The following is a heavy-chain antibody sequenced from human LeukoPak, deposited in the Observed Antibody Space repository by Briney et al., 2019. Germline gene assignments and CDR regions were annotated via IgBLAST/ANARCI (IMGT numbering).Heavy chain of an antibody. CDR3: AKDLRDGYNINYFDY. V-gene: IGHV3-9*01. D-gene: IGHD5-24*01. Sequence: PGRSLRLSCAASGFTFDDYAMHWLRQAPGKGLEWVSGISWNSGSIVYADSVKGRFTISRDNAKNSLYLQMNSLRAEDTALHYCAKDLRDGYNINYFDYWGQGTLVTVSS. CDR2: ISWNSGSI. CDR1: GFTFDDYA. J-gene: IGHJ4*02.